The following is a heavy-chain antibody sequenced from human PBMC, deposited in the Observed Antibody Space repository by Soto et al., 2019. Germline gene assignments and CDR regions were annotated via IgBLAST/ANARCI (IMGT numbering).Heavy chain of an antibody. V-gene: IGHV3-23*01. D-gene: IGHD4-4*01. Sequence: PGGSLRLSCAASGFTFSSYAMSWVRQAPGKGLEWVSAISGSGGSTYYADSVKGRFTISRDNSKNTLYLQMNSLRAEDTAVYYCAKDPHTVTTIGTLFDYWGQGTLVTVSS. CDR1: GFTFSSYA. CDR3: AKDPHTVTTIGTLFDY. J-gene: IGHJ4*02. CDR2: ISGSGGST.